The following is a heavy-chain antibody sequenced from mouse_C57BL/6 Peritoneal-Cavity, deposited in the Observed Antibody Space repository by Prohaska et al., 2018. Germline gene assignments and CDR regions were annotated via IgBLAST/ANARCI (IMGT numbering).Heavy chain of an antibody. D-gene: IGHD2-1*01. Sequence: EVQLVESGGGLVQPKGSLKLSCAASELSFNTYAMNWFRPAPGKGLELVARIRSKSNNYATDYADSVKDRFTISRDDSESMLYLQMNNLKTEDTAMYYCVSYSSMYYWVQGTSVTVSS. J-gene: IGHJ4*01. CDR3: VSYSSMYY. CDR2: IRSKSNNYAT. CDR1: ELSFNTYA. V-gene: IGHV10-1*01.